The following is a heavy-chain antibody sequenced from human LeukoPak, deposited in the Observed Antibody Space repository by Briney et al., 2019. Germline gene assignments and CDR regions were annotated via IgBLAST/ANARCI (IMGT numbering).Heavy chain of an antibody. J-gene: IGHJ5*02. Sequence: GGSLRLSRAASGFTFDDYAMHWVRQAPGKGLEWVSGISWNSGSIGYADSVKGRFTISRDNAKNSLYLQMNSLRAEDTALYYCAKAGGSGWNGNWFDPWGQGTLVTVSS. CDR2: ISWNSGSI. D-gene: IGHD6-19*01. CDR1: GFTFDDYA. CDR3: AKAGGSGWNGNWFDP. V-gene: IGHV3-9*01.